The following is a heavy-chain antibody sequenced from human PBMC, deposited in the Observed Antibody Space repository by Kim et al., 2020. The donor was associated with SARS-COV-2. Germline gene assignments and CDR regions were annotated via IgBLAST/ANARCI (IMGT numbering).Heavy chain of an antibody. CDR3: ARVEMATGLEFDY. J-gene: IGHJ4*02. Sequence: SETLSLTCTVSGGSVSSGSYYWSWIRQPPGKGLEWIGYIYYSGSTNYNPSLKSRVTISVDTSKNQFSLKLSSVTAADTAVYYCARVEMATGLEFDYWGQGTLVTVSS. CDR1: GGSVSSGSYY. D-gene: IGHD5-12*01. CDR2: IYYSGST. V-gene: IGHV4-61*01.